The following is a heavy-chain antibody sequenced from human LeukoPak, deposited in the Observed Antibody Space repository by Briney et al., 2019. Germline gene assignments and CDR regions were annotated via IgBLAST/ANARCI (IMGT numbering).Heavy chain of an antibody. D-gene: IGHD1-14*01. Sequence: GGSLRLSCAGSGFTFGGYGMHWFRQTPGKGLEWVAVIAYDGSRAFYADSVKGRFTISRDNYKNTMSVQMDDLRAEATAVYYCTRYNNDHFDYWGQGTLVTVSS. V-gene: IGHV3-33*01. CDR2: IAYDGSRA. CDR3: TRYNNDHFDY. CDR1: GFTFGGYG. J-gene: IGHJ4*02.